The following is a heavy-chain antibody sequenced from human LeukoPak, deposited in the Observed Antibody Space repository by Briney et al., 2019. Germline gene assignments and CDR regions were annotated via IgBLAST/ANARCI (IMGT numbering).Heavy chain of an antibody. J-gene: IGHJ4*02. CDR3: VRELAT. CDR1: GFTFSSYW. Sequence: GGSLRLSCAASGFTFSSYWMSWVRQTPGKGLEWVANIKQDGSDIKYVDSVKGRFTISRDNAKNLLSLQMNSLRAEDTAVYYCVRELATWGQGTLVTVSS. V-gene: IGHV3-7*01. CDR2: IKQDGSDI. D-gene: IGHD6-6*01.